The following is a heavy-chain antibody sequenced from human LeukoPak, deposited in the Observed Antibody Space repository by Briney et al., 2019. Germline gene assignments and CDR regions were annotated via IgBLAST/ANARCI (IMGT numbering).Heavy chain of an antibody. CDR1: GFTFSSYT. CDR2: ISFDGSNK. CDR3: ARSLTYGSGTYYVVDY. V-gene: IGHV3-30-3*01. J-gene: IGHJ4*02. D-gene: IGHD3-10*01. Sequence: GGSLRLSCAASGFTFSSYTMNWVRQAPGKGLEWVAVISFDGSNKYYADSVKGRFTISRDNSKNTLYLQMNSLRAEDTAVYYCARSLTYGSGTYYVVDYWGQGTLVTVSS.